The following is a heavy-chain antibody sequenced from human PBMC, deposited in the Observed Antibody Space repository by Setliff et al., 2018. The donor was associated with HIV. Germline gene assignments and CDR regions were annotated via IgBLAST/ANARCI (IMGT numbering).Heavy chain of an antibody. CDR2: IYDSEST. CDR3: ASDISPDSYYPRPLDV. J-gene: IGHJ6*04. Sequence: PSETLSLTCTVSGGSISSGDYYWSWIRQPPGKGLEWIGNIYDSESTYYNPSLKSRVTISVDTSKNHFSLKLNSVTAADTAVYYCASDISPDSYYPRPLDVWGKGTTVTVSS. D-gene: IGHD3-10*01. V-gene: IGHV4-30-4*08. CDR1: GGSISSGDYY.